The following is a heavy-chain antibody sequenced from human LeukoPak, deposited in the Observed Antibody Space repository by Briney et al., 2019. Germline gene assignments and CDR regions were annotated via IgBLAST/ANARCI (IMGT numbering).Heavy chain of an antibody. J-gene: IGHJ4*02. CDR3: ARSRGYFDY. D-gene: IGHD6-13*01. CDR1: GGSISSYY. Sequence: KPSETLSLTCTVSGGSISSYYWSWIRQPLGKGLEWIGYIYYSGSTNYIPSLKSRVTISVDTSKNQFSLKLSSVTAADTALYYCARSRGYFDYWGQGTLVTVSS. V-gene: IGHV4-59*01. CDR2: IYYSGST.